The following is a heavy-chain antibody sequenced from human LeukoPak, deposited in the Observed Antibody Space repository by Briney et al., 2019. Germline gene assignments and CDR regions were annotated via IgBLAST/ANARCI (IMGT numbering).Heavy chain of an antibody. CDR1: GYTFTGYY. CDR3: ARGDIVATIVDY. CDR2: INPNSGGT. J-gene: IGHJ4*02. Sequence: ASVKVSCKASGYTFTGYYMHWVRQAPGQGLEWMGWINPNSGGTNYAQKFQSRVTMTRDTSISTAYMELSRLRSDDTAVYYCARGDIVATIVDYWGQGTLVTVSS. D-gene: IGHD5-12*01. V-gene: IGHV1-2*02.